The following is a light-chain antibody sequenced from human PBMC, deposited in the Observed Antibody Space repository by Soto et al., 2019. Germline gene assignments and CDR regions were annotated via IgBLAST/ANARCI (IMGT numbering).Light chain of an antibody. V-gene: IGKV3-20*01. CDR3: QQFGNSRYT. J-gene: IGKJ2*01. CDR2: GAS. Sequence: EIVLTQSPGTLSLSPGETATLSCRASQSLNSDYLAWYQQIPGQAPRVLIYGASTRAAGIPDRFSGSGSGTDFTLTITRLEPEDFAVYYCQQFGNSRYTFGQGTKLE. CDR1: QSLNSDY.